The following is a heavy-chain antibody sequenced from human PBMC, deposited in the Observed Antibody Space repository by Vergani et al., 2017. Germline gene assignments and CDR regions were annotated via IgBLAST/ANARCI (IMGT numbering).Heavy chain of an antibody. D-gene: IGHD1/OR15-1a*01. CDR1: GFTFSSYG. J-gene: IGHJ4*02. Sequence: VQLVESGGGVVQPGRSLRLSCAASGFTFSSYGMHWVRQAPGKGLEWVSAISGSGGSTYYADSVKGRFTISRDNSKNTLYLQMNSLRAEDTAVYYCAKDPPLVITGTGPGYWGQGTLVTVSS. CDR2: ISGSGGST. V-gene: IGHV3-23*04. CDR3: AKDPPLVITGTGPGY.